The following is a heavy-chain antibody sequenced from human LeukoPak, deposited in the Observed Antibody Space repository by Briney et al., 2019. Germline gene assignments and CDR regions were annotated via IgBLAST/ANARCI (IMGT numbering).Heavy chain of an antibody. CDR1: GFTFSSYW. D-gene: IGHD2-2*01. Sequence: GGPLRLSCAASGFTFSSYWMSWLPQAPGKGLEWVANIKQDGSEKYYVDPVKGRFTISRDNAKNSLYLQMNSLRAEDTAVYYCARDYCSSTSCYPPQFDPWGQGTLVTVSS. CDR2: IKQDGSEK. V-gene: IGHV3-7*01. CDR3: ARDYCSSTSCYPPQFDP. J-gene: IGHJ5*02.